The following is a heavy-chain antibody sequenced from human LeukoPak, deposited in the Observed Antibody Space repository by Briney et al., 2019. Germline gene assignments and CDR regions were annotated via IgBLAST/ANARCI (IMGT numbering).Heavy chain of an antibody. CDR3: ARHSPQRGYSYGYPFDS. J-gene: IGHJ4*02. D-gene: IGHD5-18*01. Sequence: PSETLSLTCSVSGGSISSRNYYWGWIRQPPGKGLEWIGSIDYSKSTYYNPSLKSRVTVSLDTSKNQFSPKLNSVTAADTAVYYCARHSPQRGYSYGYPFDSWGQGTLVTVSS. CDR2: IDYSKST. V-gene: IGHV4-39*01. CDR1: GGSISSRNYY.